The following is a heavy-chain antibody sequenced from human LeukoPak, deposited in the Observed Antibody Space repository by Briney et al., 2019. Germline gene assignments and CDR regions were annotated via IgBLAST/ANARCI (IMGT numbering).Heavy chain of an antibody. CDR2: ISAYNGNT. V-gene: IGHV1-18*01. J-gene: IGHJ3*02. CDR1: GYSFSSYG. D-gene: IGHD5-18*01. Sequence: GASVKVSCKASGYSFSSYGVTWVRQAPGQGLEWMGWISAYNGNTNYAQKVQGRVTLTTDTSTSTAYMELRSLRSDDTAVYYCAVGNNYGEGAFDIWGQGTMVTVSS. CDR3: AVGNNYGEGAFDI.